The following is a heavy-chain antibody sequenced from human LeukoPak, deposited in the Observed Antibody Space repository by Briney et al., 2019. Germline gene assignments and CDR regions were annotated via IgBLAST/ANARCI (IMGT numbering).Heavy chain of an antibody. CDR3: ARGPSITMVRGGQWYYYMDV. V-gene: IGHV1-46*01. CDR2: ISPSGGSS. D-gene: IGHD3-10*01. Sequence: GASVKVSCKASGYTFTDYYIHWVRQAPGQGLEWMGIISPSGGSSSYAQKFQGRVTMTRDKSTSTVYMELSRLRSEDTAVYYCARGPSITMVRGGQWYYYMDVWGKGTTVTISS. J-gene: IGHJ6*03. CDR1: GYTFTDYY.